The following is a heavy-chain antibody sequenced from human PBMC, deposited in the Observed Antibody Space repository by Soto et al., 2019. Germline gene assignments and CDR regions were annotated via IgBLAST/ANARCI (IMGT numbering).Heavy chain of an antibody. CDR1: GYSFTSYW. V-gene: IGHV5-51*01. Sequence: PGESLKLSVKGSGYSFTSYWIGWVLQMPGKGLEWMGIIYPGDSDTRYSPSFQGQVTISADKSISTAYLQWSSLKASDTAMYYCARPRYYDSSGYYYGAFDICGQGTMVTVSS. J-gene: IGHJ3*02. D-gene: IGHD3-22*01. CDR3: ARPRYYDSSGYYYGAFDI. CDR2: IYPGDSDT.